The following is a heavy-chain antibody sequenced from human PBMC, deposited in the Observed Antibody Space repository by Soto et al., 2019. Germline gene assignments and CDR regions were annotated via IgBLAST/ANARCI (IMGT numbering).Heavy chain of an antibody. CDR1: GYTFTRYG. Sequence: ASVKVSFKASGYTFTRYGISWLRQAPGQGLEWMGWISAYNGNTNYAQKLQGRVTMTTDTSTSTAYMELRSLRSDDTAVYYCASYSGYDPESSYWGQGTLVTVSS. V-gene: IGHV1-18*01. CDR3: ASYSGYDPESSY. CDR2: ISAYNGNT. J-gene: IGHJ4*02. D-gene: IGHD5-12*01.